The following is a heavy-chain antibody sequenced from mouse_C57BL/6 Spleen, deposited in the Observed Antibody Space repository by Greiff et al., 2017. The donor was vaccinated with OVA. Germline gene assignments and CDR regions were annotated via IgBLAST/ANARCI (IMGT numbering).Heavy chain of an antibody. CDR2: ITPYNGGT. V-gene: IGHV1-19*01. D-gene: IGHD1-1*01. CDR3: ARDYGSPSYAMDY. J-gene: IGHJ4*01. Sequence: VQLQQSGPVLVKPGASVKMSCKASGYTFTDYYMNWVKQSHGQSLEWIGVITPYNGGTSYNQKFKGKATLTVDKSSSTAYMELNSLTSEDSAVYYGARDYGSPSYAMDYWGQGTSVTVSS. CDR1: GYTFTDYY.